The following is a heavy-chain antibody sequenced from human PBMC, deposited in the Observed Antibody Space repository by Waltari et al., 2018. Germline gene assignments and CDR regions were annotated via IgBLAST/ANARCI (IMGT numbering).Heavy chain of an antibody. Sequence: EVQLVESGGGLVQPGGSLRLSCAASGFTFSSYSMNWVRQAPGKGLEWVSYISSSSSTIYYADSVKGRFPISRDNAKNSLYLQMNSLRAEDTAVYYCARDLSRYYGSGSHPFRYRGQGTLVTVSS. J-gene: IGHJ4*02. CDR2: ISSSSSTI. D-gene: IGHD3-10*01. V-gene: IGHV3-48*04. CDR1: GFTFSSYS. CDR3: ARDLSRYYGSGSHPFRY.